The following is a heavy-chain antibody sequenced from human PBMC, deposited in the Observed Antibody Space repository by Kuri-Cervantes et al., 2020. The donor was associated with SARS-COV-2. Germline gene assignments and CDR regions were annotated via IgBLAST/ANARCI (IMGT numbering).Heavy chain of an antibody. V-gene: IGHV3-9*01. D-gene: IGHD6-6*01. CDR2: ISWNSGSI. J-gene: IGHJ3*02. Sequence: SLTLSCAASGFSFVDYAMHWVRQAPGKGLEWVSGISWNSGSIGYADSVKGRFTISRDNAKNTLYLQMNSLRAEDTAVYYCARVRAARISFDAFDIWGQGTMVTVSS. CDR3: ARVRAARISFDAFDI. CDR1: GFSFVDYA.